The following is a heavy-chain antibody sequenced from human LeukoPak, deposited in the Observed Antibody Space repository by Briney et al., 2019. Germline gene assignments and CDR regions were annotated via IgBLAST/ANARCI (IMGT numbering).Heavy chain of an antibody. V-gene: IGHV3-21*01. CDR1: GFTFSNYD. CDR2: ISSSSSYK. D-gene: IGHD3-10*01. CDR3: ARGGSGSSYWYFDL. Sequence: GGSLRLSCEASGFTFSNYDMNWVRQAPGKGLEWVSSISSSSSYKYYADSVKGRFTISRDNSERTVHLQMHSLGVEDTAVYHCARGGSGSSYWYFDLWGRGTLVTVSS. J-gene: IGHJ2*01.